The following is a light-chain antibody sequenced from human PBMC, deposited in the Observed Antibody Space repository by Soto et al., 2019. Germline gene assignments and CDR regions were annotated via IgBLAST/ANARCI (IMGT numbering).Light chain of an antibody. J-gene: IGKJ4*01. Sequence: EIVWTQSPGTLSLSPGERATLSCRASQSVSSSYLAWYQQKPSQAPSLLIYGASSRATGIPDRFSGSGSGTDFTLIISRLEPEDFAVYYCQQYGSSPRLTFGGGTKVEIK. CDR1: QSVSSSY. CDR2: GAS. V-gene: IGKV3-20*01. CDR3: QQYGSSPRLT.